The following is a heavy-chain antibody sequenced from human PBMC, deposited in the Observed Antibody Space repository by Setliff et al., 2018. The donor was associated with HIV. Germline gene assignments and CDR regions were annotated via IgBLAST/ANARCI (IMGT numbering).Heavy chain of an antibody. Sequence: PGGSLRLSCAASGFTFNNYWIVWVRQAPGKGLEWVANIKHDGSEKYYVDSVKGRFTISRDNAKNSLYLQMNSLRAEDTAVYYCARDPYPYADYGDWYFDLWGRGTLVTVS. V-gene: IGHV3-7*01. D-gene: IGHD4-17*01. J-gene: IGHJ2*01. CDR2: IKHDGSEK. CDR3: ARDPYPYADYGDWYFDL. CDR1: GFTFNNYW.